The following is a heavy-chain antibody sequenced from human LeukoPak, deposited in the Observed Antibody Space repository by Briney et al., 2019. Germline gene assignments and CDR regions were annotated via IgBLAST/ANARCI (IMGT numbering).Heavy chain of an antibody. Sequence: GGSLRLSCAASGFTITNSWMHWVRQAPGKGLVLVSRISSGGSSLDYADSVKGRFTISRGIAKNTLYLQMSSLRPEDTAVYYCAREADNGDYPMNSWGQGTLVSVSS. V-gene: IGHV3-74*01. J-gene: IGHJ4*02. CDR3: AREADNGDYPMNS. CDR2: ISSGGSSL. D-gene: IGHD4-17*01. CDR1: GFTITNSW.